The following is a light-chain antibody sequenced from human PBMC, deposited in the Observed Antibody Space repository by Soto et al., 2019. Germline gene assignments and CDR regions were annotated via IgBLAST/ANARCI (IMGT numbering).Light chain of an antibody. Sequence: QSALTQPGSVSGSPGQSITISCTGTSSDVGAYNFVSWYQQHPGKAPKLMIYDVSDRPSGVSNRFSGSKSGNTASLTISGLQAEDDADYYCSSYTTSSSYFFGTGTKVTV. CDR2: DVS. CDR1: SSDVGAYNF. V-gene: IGLV2-14*01. CDR3: SSYTTSSSYF. J-gene: IGLJ1*01.